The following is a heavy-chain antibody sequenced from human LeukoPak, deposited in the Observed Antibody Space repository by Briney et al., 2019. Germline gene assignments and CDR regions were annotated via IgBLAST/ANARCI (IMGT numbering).Heavy chain of an antibody. J-gene: IGHJ4*02. CDR3: ARGIEAARPC. V-gene: IGHV3-48*01. Sequence: PGGSLRLSCAASGFTFSSYGMNWVRQAPGRGLEWVSYISNSGTTIYYADSVKGRFTISRDNAKNSLYLQMNTLRAEDTAVYYCARGIEAARPCWGQGTLVTVSS. CDR2: ISNSGTTI. D-gene: IGHD6-6*01. CDR1: GFTFSSYG.